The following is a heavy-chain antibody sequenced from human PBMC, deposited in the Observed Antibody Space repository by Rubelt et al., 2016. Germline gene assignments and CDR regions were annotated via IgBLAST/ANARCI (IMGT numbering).Heavy chain of an antibody. J-gene: IGHJ4*02. CDR3: ARGQVPLDY. CDR2: TYPGDSDP. V-gene: IGHV5-51*06. D-gene: IGHD1-1*01. CDR1: GYSFATYW. Sequence: EVQLVQSGAEVKKPGESLKISCKGSGYSFATYWIAWVRQMPGKGLEWMGITYPGDSDPGSSPSFQGPVTISADKSISTAYLQWSSLKASDTAMYYCARGQVPLDYWGQGTLVTVSS.